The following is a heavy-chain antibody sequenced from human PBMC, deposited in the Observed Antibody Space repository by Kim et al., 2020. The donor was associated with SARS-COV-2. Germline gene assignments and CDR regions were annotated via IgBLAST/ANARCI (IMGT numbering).Heavy chain of an antibody. V-gene: IGHV3-43*01. CDR1: GFSFDDYA. Sequence: GGSLRLSCAASGFSFDDYAMHWVRQAPGKGLQWVSLITWDGSITYYADSVRGRFTISRDNRRNSLYLQMNSLRTEDTALYYCTKNLLVGSNWFAGVGMDVWGQGTTVTVSS. CDR2: ITWDGSIT. D-gene: IGHD6-13*01. J-gene: IGHJ6*02. CDR3: TKNLLVGSNWFAGVGMDV.